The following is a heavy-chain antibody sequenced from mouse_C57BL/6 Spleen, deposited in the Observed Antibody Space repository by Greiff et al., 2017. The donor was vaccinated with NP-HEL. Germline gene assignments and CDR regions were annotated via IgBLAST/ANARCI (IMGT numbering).Heavy chain of an antibody. J-gene: IGHJ1*03. CDR2: INPNNGGT. CDR3: AREGAGGSGYEWYFDV. CDR1: GYTFTSYW. Sequence: VKLQQPGTELVKPGASVKLSCKASGYTFTSYWMHWVKQRPGQGLEWIGNINPNNGGTNYNEKFKSKATLTVDKSSSTAYMQLSSLTSEDSAVYKCAREGAGGSGYEWYFDVWGTGTTVTVSS. D-gene: IGHD1-1*01. V-gene: IGHV1-53*01.